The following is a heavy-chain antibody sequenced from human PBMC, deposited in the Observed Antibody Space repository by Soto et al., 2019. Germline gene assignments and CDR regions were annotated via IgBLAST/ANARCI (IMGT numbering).Heavy chain of an antibody. CDR2: INPNSGGT. CDR1: GYTFTGYY. V-gene: IGHV1-2*04. Sequence: ASVKVSCKASGYTFTGYYMHWVRQAPGQGLEWMGWINPNSGGTNYAQKFQGWVTMTRDTSISTAYMELSRLRSDDTAVYYCARGGYSSSYRYYHYFLDVWGKGTTVTVSS. CDR3: ARGGYSSSYRYYHYFLDV. J-gene: IGHJ6*03. D-gene: IGHD6-6*01.